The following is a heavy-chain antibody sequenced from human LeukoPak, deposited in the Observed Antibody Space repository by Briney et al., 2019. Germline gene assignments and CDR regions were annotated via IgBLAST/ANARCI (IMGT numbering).Heavy chain of an antibody. CDR2: IYTSGST. V-gene: IGHV4-4*07. D-gene: IGHD2-15*01. CDR1: GGSISSYY. Sequence: SETLSLTCTVSGGSISSYYWSWIRQPAGKGLEWIGRIYTSGSTNYNPSLKSRVTISIDTSKNQFSLKLSSVTAADTAVYYCARDGCGGSCFHYYYYYMDVWGKGTTVTTSS. CDR3: ARDGCGGSCFHYYYYYMDV. J-gene: IGHJ6*03.